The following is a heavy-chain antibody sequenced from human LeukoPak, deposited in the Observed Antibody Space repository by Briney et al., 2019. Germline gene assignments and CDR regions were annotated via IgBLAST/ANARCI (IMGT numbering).Heavy chain of an antibody. Sequence: GGSLRLSCAASGFTFSSYAMIWVRQAPGKGLEWVSSISGSGGSTYYGDSVKGRFTISRDNSRNTLYLQMNRLRAEDTALYYCAKHEGSSGSYCHFHYWGQGTLVTVSS. CDR1: GFTFSSYA. V-gene: IGHV3-23*01. CDR3: AKHEGSSGSYCHFHY. CDR2: ISGSGGST. J-gene: IGHJ4*02. D-gene: IGHD3-10*01.